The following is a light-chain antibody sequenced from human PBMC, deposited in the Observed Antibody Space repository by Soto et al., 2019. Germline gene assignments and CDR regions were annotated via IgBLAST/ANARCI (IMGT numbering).Light chain of an antibody. Sequence: DIQMTQSPSSLSASVGDTVTSTCRASQSIGKHLNWYQQKPGKAPKFLIYFVSNLQSGVPSRFSGSGSGTDFTLTINNVQPEDFATYYCQQGYSSAITFGQGTRLEI. CDR2: FVS. CDR3: QQGYSSAIT. J-gene: IGKJ5*01. CDR1: QSIGKH. V-gene: IGKV1-39*01.